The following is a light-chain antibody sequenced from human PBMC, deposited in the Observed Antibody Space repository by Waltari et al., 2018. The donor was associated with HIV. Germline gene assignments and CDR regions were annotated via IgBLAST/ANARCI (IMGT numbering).Light chain of an antibody. V-gene: IGLV1-51*01. CDR1: SSNIGNHS. CDR2: DNN. J-gene: IGLJ3*02. CDR3: GTWDSSLSAGV. Sequence: QSVLTPPPSVSAAPGQKVTISCSGSSSNIGNHSVSWYQQQPGTAPKLLIYDNNKRPSGIPDRFSGSKSGTSATLGITGLQTGDEADYYCGTWDSSLSAGVFGGGTKLTVL.